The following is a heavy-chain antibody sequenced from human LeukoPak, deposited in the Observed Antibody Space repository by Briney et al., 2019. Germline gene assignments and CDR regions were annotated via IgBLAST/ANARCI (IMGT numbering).Heavy chain of an antibody. D-gene: IGHD2-2*01. CDR1: GFIFSNYW. CDR2: INQGGSVK. Sequence: GGSLRLSCAASGFIFSNYWMSWVRQGPGEGLEWVANINQGGSVKYYVDSVKGRFTISRDNAKNSLDPQMNSLRVEDTAIYYCARLVVPPGNRGWYYEHWGQGTLLTVSS. CDR3: ARLVVPPGNRGWYYEH. V-gene: IGHV3-7*03. J-gene: IGHJ4*02.